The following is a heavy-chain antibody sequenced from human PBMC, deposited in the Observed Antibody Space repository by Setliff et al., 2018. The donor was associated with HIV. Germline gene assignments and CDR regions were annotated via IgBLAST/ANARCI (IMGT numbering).Heavy chain of an antibody. D-gene: IGHD2-15*01. CDR2: ISPSSVYL. CDR3: ARMAPGWNAFDI. V-gene: IGHV3-21*06. CDR1: GLTLGDYG. J-gene: IGHJ3*02. Sequence: PGGSLRLSCAASGLTLGDYGMVWVRQAPGKGLEWVSSISPSSVYLNYADSMKGRVTISRDNAKNSVYLETNSLRAEDTAVYYCARMAPGWNAFDIWGQGTVVTVSS.